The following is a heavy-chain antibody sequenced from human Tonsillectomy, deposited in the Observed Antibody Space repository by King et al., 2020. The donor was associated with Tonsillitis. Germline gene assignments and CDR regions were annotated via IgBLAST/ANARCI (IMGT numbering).Heavy chain of an antibody. CDR3: ARDWGTHYCSGTSSQYFYGMDV. CDR1: GYTLTTYT. Sequence: QLVQSGSELKKPGASVKVSCKASGYTLTTYTMNWVRQAPGEGLEWMGWINTNTGNPTYAQAFTERFVFSLDTSVNTAYLQISSLKAEDTAVYYCARDWGTHYCSGTSSQYFYGMDVWGQGTTVTVSS. J-gene: IGHJ6*02. V-gene: IGHV7-4-1*02. CDR2: INTNTGNP. D-gene: IGHD3-10*01.